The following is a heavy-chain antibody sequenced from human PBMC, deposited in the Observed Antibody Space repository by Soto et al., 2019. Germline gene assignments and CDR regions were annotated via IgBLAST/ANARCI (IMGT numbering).Heavy chain of an antibody. Sequence: QVELVQSGVEVKKPGSSLKVSCKASGGTFTNYAFNWVRQAPGQGLAWMGGIIPFYDKANYAEKFLGRVTITADKSTTTAYMELSSLTSDDTAVYFCARGYWELYYYAMDVWGRGTPVIVSS. J-gene: IGHJ6*02. CDR3: ARGYWELYYYAMDV. D-gene: IGHD3-10*01. CDR2: IIPFYDKA. CDR1: GGTFTNYA. V-gene: IGHV1-69*06.